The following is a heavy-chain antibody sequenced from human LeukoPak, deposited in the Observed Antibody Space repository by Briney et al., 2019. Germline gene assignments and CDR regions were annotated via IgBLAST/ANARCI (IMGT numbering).Heavy chain of an antibody. CDR1: GYIFTGYY. V-gene: IGHV1-2*02. D-gene: IGHD3-9*01. Sequence: GASVKVSCKASGYIFTGYYMIWVRQAPGHGLEWMGWINPNSGDTNFAQKFQGRVTMTSDTSISTAYMELSRLSSDDTAVYYCATSGGTGHYAVSWGQGTLVTVSS. J-gene: IGHJ4*02. CDR3: ATSGGTGHYAVS. CDR2: INPNSGDT.